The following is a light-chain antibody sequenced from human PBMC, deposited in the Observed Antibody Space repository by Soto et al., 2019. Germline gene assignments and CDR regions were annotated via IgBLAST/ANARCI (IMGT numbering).Light chain of an antibody. CDR2: EVS. J-gene: IGLJ2*01. CDR3: SSYAGSNNVVV. CDR1: SSDVGGYNY. Sequence: ALTQPPSASGSPGQSVTISCTGTSSDVGGYNYVSWYQQHPGKAPKLMIYEVSKRPSGVPDRFSGSKSGNTASLTVSGLQAEDEADYYCSSYAGSNNVVVFGGGTKLTVL. V-gene: IGLV2-8*01.